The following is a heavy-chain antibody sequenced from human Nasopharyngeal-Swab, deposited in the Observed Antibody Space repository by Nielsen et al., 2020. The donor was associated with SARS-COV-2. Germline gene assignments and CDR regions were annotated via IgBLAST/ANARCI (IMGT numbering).Heavy chain of an antibody. CDR2: ISAYNGNT. V-gene: IGHV1-18*01. Sequence: ASVKVSCKASGYTFTSYGISWVRQAPGQGLKWMGWISAYNGNTNYAQKLQGRVTMTTDTSTSTAYMELRSLRSDDTAVYYCARAICSSTSCYHYYMDVWGKGTTVTVSS. D-gene: IGHD2-2*01. CDR3: ARAICSSTSCYHYYMDV. CDR1: GYTFTSYG. J-gene: IGHJ6*03.